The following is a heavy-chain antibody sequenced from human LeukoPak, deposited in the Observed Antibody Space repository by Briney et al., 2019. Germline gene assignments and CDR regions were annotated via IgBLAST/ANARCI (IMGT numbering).Heavy chain of an antibody. CDR1: GFTFSSYA. D-gene: IGHD3-10*01. Sequence: GALRLSCAASGFTFSSYAMSWVRQAPGKGLEWVSAISGSGGSTYYADSVKGRFTISRDNSKNTLYLQMNSLRAEDTAVYYCAKGYGSGSYFPSADYWGQGTLVTVSS. CDR3: AKGYGSGSYFPSADY. V-gene: IGHV3-23*01. CDR2: ISGSGGST. J-gene: IGHJ4*02.